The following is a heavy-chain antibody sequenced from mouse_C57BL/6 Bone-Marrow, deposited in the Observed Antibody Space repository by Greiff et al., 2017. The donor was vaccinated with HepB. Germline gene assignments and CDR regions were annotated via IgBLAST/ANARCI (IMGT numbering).Heavy chain of an antibody. CDR3: ARQIITTVVANWYFDV. D-gene: IGHD1-1*01. CDR2: IDPSDSYT. CDR1: GYTFTSYW. Sequence: VKLQQPGAELVMPGASVKLSCKASGYTFTSYWMHWVKQRPGQGLEWIGEIDPSDSYTNYNQKFKGKSTLTVDKSSSTAYMQLSSLTSEDSAVYYCARQIITTVVANWYFDVWGTGTTVTVSS. J-gene: IGHJ1*03. V-gene: IGHV1-69*01.